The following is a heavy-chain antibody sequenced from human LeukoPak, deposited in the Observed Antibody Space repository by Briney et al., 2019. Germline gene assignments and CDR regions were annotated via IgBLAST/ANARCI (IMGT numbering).Heavy chain of an antibody. CDR1: GFTFSSYN. Sequence: GGSLRLSCAASGFTFSSYNMNWVRQAPGKGLEWVSYISGRGNTIKYADSVKGRFTISRDNGKNSLYLHMSSLRAEDTAVYYCARDPPAPEDSDYWGQGTQVTVSS. V-gene: IGHV3-48*04. CDR2: ISGRGNTI. CDR3: ARDPPAPEDSDY. J-gene: IGHJ4*02.